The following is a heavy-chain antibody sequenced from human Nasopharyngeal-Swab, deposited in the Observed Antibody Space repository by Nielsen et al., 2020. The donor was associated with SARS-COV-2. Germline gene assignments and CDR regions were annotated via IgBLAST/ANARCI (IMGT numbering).Heavy chain of an antibody. CDR1: GFIFSASA. V-gene: IGHV3-73*01. Sequence: GESLKISCAASGFIFSASAIHWVRQASGKGLEWVGRIGDKAHNYATTYAASVKGRFTISRDDSKNTAFLQMDGLKTEDTALYYCTTDFYFDYWGQGALVTVSS. J-gene: IGHJ4*02. CDR2: IGDKAHNYAT. CDR3: TTDFYFDY.